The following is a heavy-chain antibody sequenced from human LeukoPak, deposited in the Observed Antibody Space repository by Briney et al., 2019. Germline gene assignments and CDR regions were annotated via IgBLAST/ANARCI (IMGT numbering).Heavy chain of an antibody. Sequence: PGRSLRLSCAASGFTFSSYAMHWVRQAPGKGLEWVAVISYDGSNKYYADSVKGRFTISRDNSKNTLYLQMNSLRAEDKTVYYCAKDRPLNWNYHIQYYFDYWGQGTLLTVSS. CDR1: GFTFSSYA. CDR2: ISYDGSNK. D-gene: IGHD1-7*01. J-gene: IGHJ4*02. CDR3: AKDRPLNWNYHIQYYFDY. V-gene: IGHV3-30*18.